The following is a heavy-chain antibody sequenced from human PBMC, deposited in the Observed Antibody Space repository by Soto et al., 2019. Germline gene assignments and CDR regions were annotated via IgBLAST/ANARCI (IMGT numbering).Heavy chain of an antibody. CDR3: ARDNRGDYASDAFDI. CDR1: GFTFSSYS. J-gene: IGHJ3*02. V-gene: IGHV3-21*01. D-gene: IGHD4-17*01. CDR2: ISSSSSYI. Sequence: EVQLVESGGGLVKPGGSLRLSCAASGFTFSSYSMNWVRQAPGKGLEWVSSISSSSSYIYYADSVKGRFTISRDNAKNSLYLQMNSLRAEDTAVYYCARDNRGDYASDAFDIWGQGTMVTVSS.